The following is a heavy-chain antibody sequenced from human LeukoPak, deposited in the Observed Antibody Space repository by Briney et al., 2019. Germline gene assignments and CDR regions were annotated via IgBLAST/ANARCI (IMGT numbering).Heavy chain of an antibody. V-gene: IGHV4-4*07. Sequence: SETLSLTCTVSGGSINSYYWSWIRQPAGRGLEWIGRIYTTGSTNYNPSLKSRVTMSVDTSKNQFSLKLSSVTAADMAVYYCARDPLHFYDSVGSSFDFWGQGTLVTVSS. J-gene: IGHJ4*02. CDR3: ARDPLHFYDSVGSSFDF. CDR2: IYTTGST. D-gene: IGHD3-22*01. CDR1: GGSINSYY.